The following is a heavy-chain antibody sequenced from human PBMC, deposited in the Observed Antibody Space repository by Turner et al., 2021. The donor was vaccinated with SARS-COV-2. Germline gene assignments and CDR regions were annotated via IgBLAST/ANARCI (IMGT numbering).Heavy chain of an antibody. CDR3: ARGVYAGTAWFDS. CDR2: IASSCSYS. CDR1: GFSLSNFY. D-gene: IGHD1-7*01. J-gene: IGHJ5*01. Sequence: QVHLVVSGGGLVKPGGSQNLSCEASGFSLSNFYRGWVRQVPGKVPEWIAYIASSCSYSTYADSVKGRFTFFRDNASSKKSLFLQMNSLRAEDTAVYYCARGVYAGTAWFDSWGPVTRVTVSS. V-gene: IGHV3-11*06.